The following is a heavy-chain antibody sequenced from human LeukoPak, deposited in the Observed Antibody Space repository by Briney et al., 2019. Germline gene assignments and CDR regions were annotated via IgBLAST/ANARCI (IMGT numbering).Heavy chain of an antibody. CDR2: FDPEDGET. V-gene: IGHV1-24*01. CDR1: GYTLPELS. CDR3: ATAPAYCGGDCYPGALDY. D-gene: IGHD2-21*02. J-gene: IGHJ4*02. Sequence: ASVKVSCKVSGYTLPELSMHWVRQAPGKGLEWMGGFDPEDGETIYAQKFQGRVTMTEDTSTDTAYMELSSLRSEDTAVYYCATAPAYCGGDCYPGALDYWGQGTLVTVSS.